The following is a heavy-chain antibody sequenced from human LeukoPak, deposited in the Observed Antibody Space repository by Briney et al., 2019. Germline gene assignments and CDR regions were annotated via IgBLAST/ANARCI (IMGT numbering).Heavy chain of an antibody. Sequence: GGSLRLSCAASGFTFSSYWMHWVRQAPGKGLVWVSRINSDGSSTSYADSVKGRFTISRDNAKNTLYLQMNSLRAEDTAVYYCATYGSRSFRYYYYYMDVWGKGTTVTISS. D-gene: IGHD3-10*01. CDR2: INSDGSST. CDR3: ATYGSRSFRYYYYYMDV. CDR1: GFTFSSYW. V-gene: IGHV3-74*01. J-gene: IGHJ6*03.